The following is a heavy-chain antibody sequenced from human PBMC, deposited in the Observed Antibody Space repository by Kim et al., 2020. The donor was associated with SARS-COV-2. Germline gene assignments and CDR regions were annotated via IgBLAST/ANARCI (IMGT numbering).Heavy chain of an antibody. D-gene: IGHD4-4*01. V-gene: IGHV4-34*01. J-gene: IGHJ4*02. Sequence: NPSLKSRVTISVDTSKNQFSLKLSSVTAADTAVYHCARVRILGNSHYFDYWGQGTLVTVSS. CDR3: ARVRILGNSHYFDY.